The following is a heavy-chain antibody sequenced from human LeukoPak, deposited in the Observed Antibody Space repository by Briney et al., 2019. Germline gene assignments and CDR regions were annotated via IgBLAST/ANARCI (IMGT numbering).Heavy chain of an antibody. CDR3: AARWIQLYYFDY. CDR1: GGTFISYA. J-gene: IGHJ4*02. CDR2: IIPIFGTA. V-gene: IGHV1-69*05. D-gene: IGHD5-18*01. Sequence: GASVKVSCKASGGTFISYAISWVRQAPGQGLEWMGGIIPIFGTANYAQKFQGRVTITTDESTSTAYMELSSLRSEDTAVYYCAARWIQLYYFDYWGQGTLVTVSS.